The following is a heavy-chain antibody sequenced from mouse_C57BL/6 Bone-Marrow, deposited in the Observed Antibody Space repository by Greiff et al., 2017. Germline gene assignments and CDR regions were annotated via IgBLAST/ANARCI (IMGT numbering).Heavy chain of an antibody. D-gene: IGHD2-4*01. CDR2: ISGGGGNT. CDR3: ARHGPVYYEFGY. Sequence: EVQVVESGGGLAKPGGSLKLSCAASGFTFSSYTMSWVRQTPEKRLEWVATISGGGGNTYYPDSVKGRFTISRDNAKNTLYLQMSSLRSEDTALYYCARHGPVYYEFGYWGQGTLVTVSA. J-gene: IGHJ3*01. V-gene: IGHV5-9*01. CDR1: GFTFSSYT.